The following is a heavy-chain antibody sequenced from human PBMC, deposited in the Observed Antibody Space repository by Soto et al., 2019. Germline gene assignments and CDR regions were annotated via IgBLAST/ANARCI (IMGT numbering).Heavy chain of an antibody. CDR1: GFTFSSYS. Sequence: GGSLRLSCAASGFTFSSYSMNWVRQAPGKGLEWVSYISSSSSTIYYADSVKGRFTISRDNAKNSLYLQMNSLRDEDTAMYYCARDMVRFLEWLNYYYGMDVWGQGTTVTVSS. J-gene: IGHJ6*02. V-gene: IGHV3-48*02. CDR2: ISSSSSTI. D-gene: IGHD3-3*01. CDR3: ARDMVRFLEWLNYYYGMDV.